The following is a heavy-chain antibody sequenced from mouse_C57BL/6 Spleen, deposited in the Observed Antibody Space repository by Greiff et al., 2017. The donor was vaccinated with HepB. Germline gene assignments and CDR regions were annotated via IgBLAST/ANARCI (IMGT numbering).Heavy chain of an antibody. CDR1: GFSLTSYG. V-gene: IGHV2-5*01. CDR3: AKNVGRIDYYAMDY. D-gene: IGHD4-1*01. J-gene: IGHJ4*01. Sequence: VQLKESGPGLVQPSQSLSITCTVSGFSLTSYGVHWVRQSPGKGLEWLGVIWRGGSTDYNAAFMSRLSITKDNSKSQVFFKMNSLQADDTAIYYCAKNVGRIDYYAMDYWGQGTSVTVSS. CDR2: IWRGGST.